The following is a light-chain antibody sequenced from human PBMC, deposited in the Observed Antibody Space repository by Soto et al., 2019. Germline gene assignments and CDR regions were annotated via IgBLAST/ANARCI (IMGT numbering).Light chain of an antibody. J-gene: IGLJ3*02. CDR3: ATWDDSPSGVV. CDR2: SND. V-gene: IGLV1-44*01. CDR1: SSNIGSHA. Sequence: QSVLTQPPSASGTPGQRASISCSGRSSNIGSHAVDWYQQLPGTAPKLLIYSNDQRPSGVPDRFSGSKSGTAASLAISGLQSEDEGDYFCATWDDSPSGVVFGGGTKLTVL.